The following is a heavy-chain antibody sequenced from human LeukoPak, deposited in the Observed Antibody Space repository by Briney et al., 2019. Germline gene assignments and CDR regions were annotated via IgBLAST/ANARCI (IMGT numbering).Heavy chain of an antibody. CDR3: ARDFLRAGIAAASDPYYYYYMDV. D-gene: IGHD6-13*01. CDR1: GGTFSSYA. V-gene: IGHV1-69*05. J-gene: IGHJ6*03. Sequence: SVKVSCKASGGTFSSYAISWVRQAPGQGLEWMGGIIPIFGTANYAQKFQGRVTITTDESTSTAYMELSSLRSEDTAVYYCARDFLRAGIAAASDPYYYYYMDVWGKGTTVTVSS. CDR2: IIPIFGTA.